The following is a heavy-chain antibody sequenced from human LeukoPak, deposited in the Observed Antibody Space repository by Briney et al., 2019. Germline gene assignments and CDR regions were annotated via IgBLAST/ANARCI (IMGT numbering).Heavy chain of an antibody. J-gene: IGHJ1*01. Sequence: GGSLRLSCAASGFTFSTYAMTWVRQAPGKGLEWVSAISGSGGSTYYADSVKGRFTISRDNSKNTLYLQMNSLRAEDTAVYYCAKPLNYDSSGYYLGAEYFQHWGQGTLVTVSS. D-gene: IGHD3-22*01. CDR3: AKPLNYDSSGYYLGAEYFQH. CDR1: GFTFSTYA. CDR2: ISGSGGST. V-gene: IGHV3-23*01.